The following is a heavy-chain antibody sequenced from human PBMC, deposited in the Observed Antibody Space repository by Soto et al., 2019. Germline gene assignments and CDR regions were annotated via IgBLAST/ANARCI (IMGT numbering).Heavy chain of an antibody. CDR3: AGTRGYSYGTFDY. V-gene: IGHV4-59*01. CDR2: IYYSGST. D-gene: IGHD5-18*01. Sequence: SETLSLTCTVSSGSISSYYWSWIRQPPGKGLEWIGYIYYSGSTNYNPSLKSRVTISVDTSKNQFSLKLSSVTAADTAVYYCAGTRGYSYGTFDYWGQGTLVTVSS. CDR1: SGSISSYY. J-gene: IGHJ4*02.